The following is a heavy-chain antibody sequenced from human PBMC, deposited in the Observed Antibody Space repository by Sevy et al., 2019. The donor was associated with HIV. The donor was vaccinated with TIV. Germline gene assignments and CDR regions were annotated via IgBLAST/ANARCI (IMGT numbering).Heavy chain of an antibody. CDR1: GFTFDDYA. Sequence: GGSLRLSCAASGFTFDDYAMHWVRQAPGKGLEWVSGISWNSGSIGYADSVKGRFTTSRHNLKNSLYLQMNSLRAEDTALYYCARAYSSGWYGDFDYWGQGTMVTVSS. D-gene: IGHD6-19*01. CDR3: ARAYSSGWYGDFDY. J-gene: IGHJ4*02. CDR2: ISWNSGSI. V-gene: IGHV3-9*01.